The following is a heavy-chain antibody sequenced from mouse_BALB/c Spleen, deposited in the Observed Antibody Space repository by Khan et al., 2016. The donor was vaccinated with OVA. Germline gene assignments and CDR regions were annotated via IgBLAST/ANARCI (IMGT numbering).Heavy chain of an antibody. D-gene: IGHD1-1*01. CDR1: GYTFSNSW. Sequence: QVQLQQSGAELMKPGASVKISCKATGYTFSNSWIEWVKQRPGHGLEWIGEILPGSGSTNYNERFKGKVTFTSVTSSNTAYMQLSSLTSEDSAADVCARVKRGSGDACEYWGQGTILTVSS. J-gene: IGHJ2*01. CDR3: ARVKRGSGDACEY. V-gene: IGHV1-9*01. CDR2: ILPGSGST.